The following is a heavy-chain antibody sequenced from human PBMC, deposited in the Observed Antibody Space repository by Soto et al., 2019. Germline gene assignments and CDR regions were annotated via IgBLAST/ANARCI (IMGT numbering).Heavy chain of an antibody. CDR2: INPNSGGT. CDR3: ARDGQCLACYYGKEV. J-gene: IGHJ6*02. CDR1: GYTFTGYY. D-gene: IGHD2-15*01. V-gene: IGHV1-2*02. Sequence: ASAMVPWKAFGYTFTGYYMHWVRQAPGQGLEWMGWINPNSGGTNYAQQFQGRVTMTRDTSISTAYMELSRLRSDDTAVYYCARDGQCLACYYGKEVWGQGTTVNVSS.